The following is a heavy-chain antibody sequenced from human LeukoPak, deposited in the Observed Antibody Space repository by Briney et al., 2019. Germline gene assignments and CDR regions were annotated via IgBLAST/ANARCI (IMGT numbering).Heavy chain of an antibody. J-gene: IGHJ3*02. V-gene: IGHV1-2*02. CDR2: INPSNGDT. CDR1: GYIFTAYY. CDR3: ARAKGGHYGSVKAAFDI. D-gene: IGHD3-10*01. Sequence: ASVKVSCKASGYIFTAYYIHWLRQAPGQGLEWMGYINPSNGDTHYAQKFQGRVTMTRDTSISTGYMDLSRLTSDDTAVYYCARAKGGHYGSVKAAFDIWGQGTMVTVSS.